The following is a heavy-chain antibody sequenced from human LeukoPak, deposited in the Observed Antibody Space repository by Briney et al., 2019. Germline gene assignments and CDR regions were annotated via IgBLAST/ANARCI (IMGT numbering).Heavy chain of an antibody. J-gene: IGHJ4*02. V-gene: IGHV3-21*01. D-gene: IGHD3-22*01. Sequence: GGSLRLSCAASGFTLSSYSMNWVRQAPGKGLEWVSSISSSSSYIHYTDSVNGRFTISRDNTKKSLYLQMNSLRAEDTAVYYCARDRYDRSGYYDYWGQGTLVTVSS. CDR1: GFTLSSYS. CDR3: ARDRYDRSGYYDY. CDR2: ISSSSSYI.